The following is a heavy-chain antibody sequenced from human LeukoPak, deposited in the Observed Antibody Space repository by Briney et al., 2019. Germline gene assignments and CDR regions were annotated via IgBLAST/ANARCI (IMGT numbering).Heavy chain of an antibody. Sequence: SVKVSCKAPGGTFSSYAISWVRQAPGQGLEWMGGIIPIFGTANYAQKFQGRVTITTDESTSTAYMELSSLRSEDTAVYYCARDRRGYSGYDYGDYYYYMDVWGKGTTVTVSS. CDR3: ARDRRGYSGYDYGDYYYYMDV. V-gene: IGHV1-69*05. CDR2: IIPIFGTA. J-gene: IGHJ6*03. D-gene: IGHD5-12*01. CDR1: GGTFSSYA.